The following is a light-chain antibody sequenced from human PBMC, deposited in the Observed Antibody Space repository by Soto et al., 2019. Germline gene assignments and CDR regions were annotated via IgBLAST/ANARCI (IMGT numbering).Light chain of an antibody. J-gene: IGLJ1*01. V-gene: IGLV1-40*01. CDR1: DSNIGAGYD. Sequence: QSVLTQPPSVSGAPGQRVTISCSGSDSNIGAGYDVHWYQQLPGTAPKLLIYGNRNRPSGVPDRFSGSKSGTSASLAITGLQAEDEADHYCQSYDSSVSGSDVFGTGTKVTVL. CDR2: GNR. CDR3: QSYDSSVSGSDV.